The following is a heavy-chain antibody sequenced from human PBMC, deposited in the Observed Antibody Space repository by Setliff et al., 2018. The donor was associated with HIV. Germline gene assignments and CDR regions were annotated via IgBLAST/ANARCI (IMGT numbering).Heavy chain of an antibody. J-gene: IGHJ4*02. Sequence: SEPLSLTCTVSGGSISSYYWSWIRQPPEKGLEWIGYIYDRGGTHYNPSLKSRVTISLDTSKNQFSLKLNSVTAADTAVYDCARADCSGGSCYSPGYWGQGTLVTVS. CDR2: IYDRGGT. CDR1: GGSISSYY. CDR3: ARADCSGGSCYSPGY. V-gene: IGHV4-59*01. D-gene: IGHD2-15*01.